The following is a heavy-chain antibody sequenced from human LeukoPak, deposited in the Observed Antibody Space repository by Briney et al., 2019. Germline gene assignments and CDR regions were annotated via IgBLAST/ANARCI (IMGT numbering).Heavy chain of an antibody. Sequence: SETLSLTCTVSGGSISSYYWSWIRQPPGKGLEWIGYIYYSGSTNYNPSLKSRVTISVDTSKNQFSLKLSSVTAADTAVYYCARGSSSWGLGDYGMDVWGQGTTVTVSS. CDR1: GGSISSYY. D-gene: IGHD6-13*01. V-gene: IGHV4-59*01. CDR2: IYYSGST. J-gene: IGHJ6*02. CDR3: ARGSSSWGLGDYGMDV.